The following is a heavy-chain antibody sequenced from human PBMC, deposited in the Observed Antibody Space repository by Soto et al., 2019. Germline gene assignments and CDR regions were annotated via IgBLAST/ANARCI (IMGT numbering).Heavy chain of an antibody. J-gene: IGHJ3*02. CDR3: ASTIPGDAFDI. V-gene: IGHV3-30*03. CDR1: GFTFSSYG. Sequence: GGSLRLSCAASGFTFSSYGMHWVRQAPGKGLEWVAVISYDGSNKYYADSVKGRFTISRDNSKNTLYLQMNSLRAEDTAVYYCASTIPGDAFDIWGQGTMVTVSS. CDR2: ISYDGSNK. D-gene: IGHD5-12*01.